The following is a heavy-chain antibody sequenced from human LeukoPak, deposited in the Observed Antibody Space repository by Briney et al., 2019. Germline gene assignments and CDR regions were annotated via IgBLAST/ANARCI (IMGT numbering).Heavy chain of an antibody. V-gene: IGHV3-48*01. CDR3: ARGDCSGGSCYLSLTTIDY. CDR2: ISSSSNTI. J-gene: IGHJ4*02. Sequence: GGSLRLSCAASGFTFSSYSMNWVRQAPGKGLEWVSYISSSSNTIYYADSVKGRFTISRDSAKNSLHLQMNSLRAEDTAVYYCARGDCSGGSCYLSLTTIDYWGQGTLVTVSS. CDR1: GFTFSSYS. D-gene: IGHD2-15*01.